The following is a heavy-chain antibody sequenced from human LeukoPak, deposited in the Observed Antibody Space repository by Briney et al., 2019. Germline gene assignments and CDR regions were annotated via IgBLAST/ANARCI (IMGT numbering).Heavy chain of an antibody. D-gene: IGHD3-3*01. CDR1: GGSISSYY. CDR2: IYYSGST. Sequence: PSETLSLTCTVSGGSISSYYWSWIRQPPGKGLEWIGYIYYSGSTNYNPSLKSRVTISVDTSKNQFPLKLSSVTAADTAVYYCARLSSIDFWSGSGFHYFDYWGQGTLVTVSS. CDR3: ARLSSIDFWSGSGFHYFDY. V-gene: IGHV4-59*08. J-gene: IGHJ4*02.